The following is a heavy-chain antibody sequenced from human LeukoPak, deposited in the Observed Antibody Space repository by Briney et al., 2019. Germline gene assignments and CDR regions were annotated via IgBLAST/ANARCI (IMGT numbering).Heavy chain of an antibody. CDR1: GFTLSTYL. V-gene: IGHV3-7*01. D-gene: IGHD3-10*01. CDR2: IKKDGSEK. J-gene: IGHJ5*02. Sequence: GSLRLSCAGSGFTLSTYLIRRVRPAPGKGPEWVANIKKDGSEKYYVDSVKGRFTISRDNAKNSLYLQMNSLRAEDTAVYYCARYSGSGFDPWGQGTLVTVTS. CDR3: ARYSGSGFDP.